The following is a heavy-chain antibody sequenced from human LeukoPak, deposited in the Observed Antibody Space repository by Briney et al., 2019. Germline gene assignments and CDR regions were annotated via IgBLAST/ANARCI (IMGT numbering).Heavy chain of an antibody. CDR1: GFTFSRYG. CDR2: IKYDGTNK. Sequence: PGGSLRLPCAASGFTFSRYGIHWVRQGPGKGLEWVAFIKYDGTNKYYADSVKGRFTISRDNSENTLYLQMNSLRAEDTAVYYCARGDWGMYYFDYWGQGVLVTVSS. V-gene: IGHV3-30*02. D-gene: IGHD7-27*01. J-gene: IGHJ4*02. CDR3: ARGDWGMYYFDY.